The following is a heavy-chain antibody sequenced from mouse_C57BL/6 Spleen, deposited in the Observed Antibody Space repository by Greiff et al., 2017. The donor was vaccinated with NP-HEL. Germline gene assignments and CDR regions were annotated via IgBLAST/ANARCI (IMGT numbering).Heavy chain of an antibody. D-gene: IGHD2-2*01. CDR3: ARDGGYDRGAWFAY. CDR1: GYAFTNYL. CDR2: INPGSGGT. V-gene: IGHV1-54*01. Sequence: QVQLKQSGAELVRPRPSVKVSCKASGYAFTNYLIEWVKQRPGQGLEWIGVINPGSGGTNYNEKFKGKATLTADKSSSTAYMQLSSLTSEDSAVYFCARDGGYDRGAWFAYWGQGTLVTVSA. J-gene: IGHJ3*01.